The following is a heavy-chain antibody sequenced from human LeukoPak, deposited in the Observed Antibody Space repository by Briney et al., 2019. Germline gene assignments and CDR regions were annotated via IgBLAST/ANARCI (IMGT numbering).Heavy chain of an antibody. CDR3: ASWPVGWYGEDS. Sequence: TGGSLRLSCAATGLSVSSNFMSWVRQAPGKGLEWVSVIYGGGSTYYADSVKGRFTISRDTPKITLYLQMNSLRVEDTAVYYCASWPVGWYGEDSWGQGTLVTVSS. J-gene: IGHJ4*02. D-gene: IGHD6-19*01. CDR1: GLSVSSNF. V-gene: IGHV3-53*01. CDR2: IYGGGST.